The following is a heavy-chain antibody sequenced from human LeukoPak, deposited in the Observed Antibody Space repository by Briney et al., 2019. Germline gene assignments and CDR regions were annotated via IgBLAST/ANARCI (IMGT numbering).Heavy chain of an antibody. V-gene: IGHV4-34*01. CDR2: INHSGST. D-gene: IGHD3/OR15-3a*01. Sequence: PSETLSLTCAVYGGSFSGYYWSWIRQPPGKGLEWMGEINHSGSTNYNPSLKSRVTISVDTSKNQFSLKLSSVTAADTAVYYCATSLIYAFDIWGQGTMVTVSS. CDR3: ATSLIYAFDI. J-gene: IGHJ3*02. CDR1: GGSFSGYY.